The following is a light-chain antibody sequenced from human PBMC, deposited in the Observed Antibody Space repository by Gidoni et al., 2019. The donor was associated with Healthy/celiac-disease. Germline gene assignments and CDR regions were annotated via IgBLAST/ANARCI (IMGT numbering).Light chain of an antibody. CDR1: QSISSW. Sequence: DIQMTQSPSTLSAYVGDRVTITCRASQSISSWLAWYQQKPGKSPKLLIYDASSLESGVPSRFSGSGSGTEFTLTSSSLQPDDFATYYCQHYNSYSWTFXQXTKVEIK. J-gene: IGKJ1*01. CDR2: DAS. V-gene: IGKV1-5*01. CDR3: QHYNSYSWT.